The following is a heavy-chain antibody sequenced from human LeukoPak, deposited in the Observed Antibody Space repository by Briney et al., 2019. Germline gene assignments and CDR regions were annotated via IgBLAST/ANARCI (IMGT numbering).Heavy chain of an antibody. J-gene: IGHJ4*02. CDR2: IYYSGST. D-gene: IGHD1-26*01. CDR1: GGSISSYY. CDR3: ARDEVGASYSLLVY. V-gene: IGHV4-59*01. Sequence: SETLSLTCTVSGGSISSYYWSWIRQPPGKGLEWIGYIYYSGSTNYNPSLKSRVTISVDTSKNQFSLKLSSVTAADTAVYYYARDEVGASYSLLVYWGQGTLVTVSS.